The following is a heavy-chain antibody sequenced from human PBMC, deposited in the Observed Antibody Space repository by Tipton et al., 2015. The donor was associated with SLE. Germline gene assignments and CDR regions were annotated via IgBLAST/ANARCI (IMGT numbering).Heavy chain of an antibody. CDR3: ARVREGWFDP. CDR2: IYYSGST. V-gene: IGHV4-61*01. CDR1: GYSISSGYY. Sequence: TLSLTCAVSGYSISSGYYWGWIRQPPGKGLEWIGYIYYSGSTNYNPSLKSRVTISVDTSKNQFSLKLSSVTAADTAVYYCARVREGWFDPWGQGTLVTVSS. D-gene: IGHD1-26*01. J-gene: IGHJ5*02.